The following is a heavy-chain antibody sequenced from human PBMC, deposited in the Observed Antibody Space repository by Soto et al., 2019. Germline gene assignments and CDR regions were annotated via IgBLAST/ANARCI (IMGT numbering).Heavy chain of an antibody. CDR2: IYYSGST. CDR3: ARLLRSYRFDY. V-gene: IGHV4-39*01. J-gene: IGHJ4*02. D-gene: IGHD3-16*01. Sequence: SETLSLTCTVSGGSISSSSYYWGWIRQPPGKGLEWIGSIYYSGSTYYNPSLKSRVTISVDTSKNQFSLKLSSVTAADTAVYYCARLLRSYRFDYWGQGTLVTVSS. CDR1: GGSISSSSYY.